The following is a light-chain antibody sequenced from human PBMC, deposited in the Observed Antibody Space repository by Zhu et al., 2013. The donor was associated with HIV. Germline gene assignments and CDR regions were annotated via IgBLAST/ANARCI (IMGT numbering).Light chain of an antibody. J-gene: IGKJ3*01. Sequence: IQMTQSPSTLSASVGDRVTITCRASQDIGDWVAWYQQKPGKAPKRLIYDASTLQSGVPSRFSGSGSGTEFTLTISSLQPEDFATYYCLQHNSYPLTFGPGTKVDIK. CDR3: LQHNSYPLT. V-gene: IGKV1-5*01. CDR1: QDIGDW. CDR2: DAS.